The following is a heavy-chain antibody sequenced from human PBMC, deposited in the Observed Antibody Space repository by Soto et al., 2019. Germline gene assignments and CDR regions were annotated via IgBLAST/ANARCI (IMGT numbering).Heavy chain of an antibody. CDR2: ISSSSSYI. V-gene: IGHV3-21*01. CDR3: ARDRAPGSAAPDDAFDI. J-gene: IGHJ3*02. Sequence: GESLKISCAASGFTFSSYSMNWVRQAPGKGLEWVSSISSSSSYIYYADSVKGRFTISRDNAKNSLYLQMNSLRAEDTAVYYCARDRAPGSAAPDDAFDIWGQGTMVTVSS. D-gene: IGHD6-6*01. CDR1: GFTFSSYS.